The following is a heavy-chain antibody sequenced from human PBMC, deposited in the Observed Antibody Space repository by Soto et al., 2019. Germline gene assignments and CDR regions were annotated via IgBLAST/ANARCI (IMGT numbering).Heavy chain of an antibody. J-gene: IGHJ4*02. V-gene: IGHV1-2*04. Sequence: ASVKVSCKASGYTFTGYYMHWVRQAPGQGLEWMGWINTNSGGTNYAQKFQGWVTMTRDTSISTAYMELSRLRSDDTAVYYCARDPGIAAAGTPEYYFDYWGQGTLVTVSS. CDR3: ARDPGIAAAGTPEYYFDY. D-gene: IGHD6-13*01. CDR2: INTNSGGT. CDR1: GYTFTGYY.